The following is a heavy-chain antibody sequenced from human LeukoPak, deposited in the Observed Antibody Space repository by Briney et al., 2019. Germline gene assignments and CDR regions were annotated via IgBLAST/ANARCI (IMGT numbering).Heavy chain of an antibody. CDR3: ARVSTAVSLAIDY. Sequence: PGGSLRLSCAAAGFNFSDYNMNWVRQAPGKGLEWFSVISSSSKYIYYADSVKGRFTISRDNAKNSLYLQMNSLRAEDTAVYYCARVSTAVSLAIDYWGQGTLVTVST. J-gene: IGHJ4*02. CDR1: GFNFSDYN. D-gene: IGHD6-13*01. V-gene: IGHV3-21*06. CDR2: ISSSSKYI.